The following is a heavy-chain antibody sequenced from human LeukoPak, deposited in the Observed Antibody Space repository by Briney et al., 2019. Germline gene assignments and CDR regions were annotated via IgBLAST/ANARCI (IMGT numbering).Heavy chain of an antibody. V-gene: IGHV3-30*18. Sequence: HSGGSLRLSCAASGFTFSSYGMHWVRQAPGKGLEWVAVISYDGSNKYYADSVEGRFTISRDNSKNTLYLQMNSLRAGDTAVYYCAKDPRYCSGGSCYSASGMDVWGQGTTVTVSS. D-gene: IGHD2-15*01. CDR2: ISYDGSNK. J-gene: IGHJ6*02. CDR1: GFTFSSYG. CDR3: AKDPRYCSGGSCYSASGMDV.